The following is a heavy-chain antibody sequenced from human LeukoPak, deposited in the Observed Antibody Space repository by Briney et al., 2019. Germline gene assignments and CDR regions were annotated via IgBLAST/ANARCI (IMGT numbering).Heavy chain of an antibody. CDR2: ISDSGCRT. J-gene: IGHJ4*02. CDR3: APSAFDY. CDR1: GFTFSSYA. V-gene: IGHV3-23*01. Sequence: GGSLRLSCAASGFTFSSYAISWVCQAPGKGLEWVSNISDSGCRTYYADPVNGRLTNFRDNSKNTLYLQMNSLRAEDTAVYYCAPSAFDYWGQGTLVTVSS.